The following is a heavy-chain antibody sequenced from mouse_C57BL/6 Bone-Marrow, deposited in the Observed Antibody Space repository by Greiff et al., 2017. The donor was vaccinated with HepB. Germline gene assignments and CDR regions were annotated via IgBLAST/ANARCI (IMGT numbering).Heavy chain of an antibody. CDR3: ARAPYGSSEAWFAY. D-gene: IGHD1-1*01. J-gene: IGHJ3*01. CDR2: ISDGGSYT. Sequence: DVQLVESGGGLVKPGGSLKLSCAASGFTFSSYAMSWVRQTPEKRLEWVATISDGGSYTYYPDNVTGRFTIARNNAKNNLFLQMSHRKSEDTAMYYCARAPYGSSEAWFAYWGRGTLVTVSA. CDR1: GFTFSSYA. V-gene: IGHV5-4*01.